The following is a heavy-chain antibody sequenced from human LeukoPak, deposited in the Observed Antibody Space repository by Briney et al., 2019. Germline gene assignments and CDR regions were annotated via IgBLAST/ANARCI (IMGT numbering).Heavy chain of an antibody. D-gene: IGHD6-13*01. CDR3: ARGGTGYSSNDAFDI. CDR1: VYTFTSYG. V-gene: IGHV1-18*01. CDR2: ISAYNGNT. Sequence: ASVKVSCKAPVYTFTSYGISWVRQAPGQGLEWMGWISAYNGNTNYAQKLQGRVTMTTDTSTSTAYMELRSLRSDDTAVYYCARGGTGYSSNDAFDIWGQGTMVTVSS. J-gene: IGHJ3*02.